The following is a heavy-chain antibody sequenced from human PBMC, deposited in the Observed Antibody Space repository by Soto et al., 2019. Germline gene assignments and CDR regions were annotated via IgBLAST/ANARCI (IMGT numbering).Heavy chain of an antibody. D-gene: IGHD3-10*01. CDR2: IGVSGDIT. CDR3: AKVRRFGELRSLY. V-gene: IGHV3-23*01. J-gene: IGHJ4*02. CDR1: GFTFSSYA. Sequence: EVQLLESGGGLVQPGGSRSLSCAASGFTFSSYALSWSRQAPGKGLEWVSAIGVSGDITYYADSVKGRFTISRDNSKNTLYLQMGSLRAEETAVYYCAKVRRFGELRSLYWGQGTLVTVSS.